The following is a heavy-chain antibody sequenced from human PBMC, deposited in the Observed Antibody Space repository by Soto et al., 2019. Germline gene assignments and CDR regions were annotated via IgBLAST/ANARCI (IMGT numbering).Heavy chain of an antibody. Sequence: PGGSLILSCAASGFTFSSYAMSWVRQAPGKGLEWVSAISGSGGSTYYADSVKGRFTISRDNSKNTLYLQMNSLRAEDTAVYYCAKDRSHYDFWSGYSNYWGQGTLVTVS. D-gene: IGHD3-3*01. J-gene: IGHJ4*02. CDR1: GFTFSSYA. CDR3: AKDRSHYDFWSGYSNY. CDR2: ISGSGGST. V-gene: IGHV3-23*01.